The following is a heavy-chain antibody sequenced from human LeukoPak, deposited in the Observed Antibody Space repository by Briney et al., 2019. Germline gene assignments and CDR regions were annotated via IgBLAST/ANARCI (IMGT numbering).Heavy chain of an antibody. CDR1: GGTSSSSA. Sequence: ASVKVSCKASGGTSSSSAISWVRQAPGQGLEWMGGIIPIFGTVNYAQKFQGRVTITTDESTSTAYLELSSLRSEDTAVYYCARDPGIAVAGTDVFDYWGQGTLVTVPS. J-gene: IGHJ4*02. CDR3: ARDPGIAVAGTDVFDY. CDR2: IIPIFGTV. V-gene: IGHV1-69*05. D-gene: IGHD6-19*01.